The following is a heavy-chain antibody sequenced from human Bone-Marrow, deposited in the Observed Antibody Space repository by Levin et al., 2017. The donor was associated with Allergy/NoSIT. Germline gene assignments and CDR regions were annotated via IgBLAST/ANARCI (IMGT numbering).Heavy chain of an antibody. CDR3: ARGQQWLED. Sequence: LSQTLSLTCAISGDSVSSTSVAWNWIRQSPSRGLEWLGRTYYRSKWYNDYAVSVKSRITINPDTSKNQFSLQLNSVTPEDTAVYYCARGQQWLEDWGQGTLVTVSS. J-gene: IGHJ4*02. CDR1: GDSVSSTSVA. D-gene: IGHD6-19*01. CDR2: TYYRSKWYN. V-gene: IGHV6-1*01.